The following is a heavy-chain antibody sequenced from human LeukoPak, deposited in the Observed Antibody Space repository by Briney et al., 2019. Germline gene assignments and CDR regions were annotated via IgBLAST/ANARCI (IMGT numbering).Heavy chain of an antibody. V-gene: IGHV1-69*04. CDR2: IIPILGIA. CDR3: AREGRYYDSSGLHRAFDI. D-gene: IGHD3-22*01. Sequence: VASVKVSCKASGGTFSSYAISWVRQAPGQGLEWMGRIIPILGIANYAQKFQGRVTITADKSTSTAYMELSSLRSEDTAVYYCAREGRYYDSSGLHRAFDIWGQGTMVTVSS. J-gene: IGHJ3*02. CDR1: GGTFSSYA.